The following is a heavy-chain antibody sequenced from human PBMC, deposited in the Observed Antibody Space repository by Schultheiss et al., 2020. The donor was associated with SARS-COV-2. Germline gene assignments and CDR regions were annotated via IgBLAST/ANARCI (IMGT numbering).Heavy chain of an antibody. D-gene: IGHD6-19*01. Sequence: GGSLRLSCAASGFTFSSYSMNWVRQAPGKGLEWVSYIIGTTGTIHYAESVKGRFTISRDNADNSLYLQMNSLRDEDTAVYYCARDRRSSAWADRAYHFDSWGQGTLVTVSS. V-gene: IGHV3-48*02. CDR3: ARDRRSSAWADRAYHFDS. J-gene: IGHJ4*02. CDR1: GFTFSSYS. CDR2: IIGTTGTI.